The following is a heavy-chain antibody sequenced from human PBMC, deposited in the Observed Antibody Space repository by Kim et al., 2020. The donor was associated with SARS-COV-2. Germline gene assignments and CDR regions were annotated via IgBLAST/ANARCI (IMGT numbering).Heavy chain of an antibody. CDR1: GFIFSTYE. Sequence: GGSLRLSCAASGFIFSTYEINWVRQAPGKGLEWVSYTSTSGSTIYSADSVKGRFTVSRDNARHSVYLQMNSLRYEDTAVYYCARGLYCSSTKCSFGLDVWGQGTTVTVSS. J-gene: IGHJ6*02. V-gene: IGHV3-48*03. CDR3: ARGLYCSSTKCSFGLDV. CDR2: TSTSGSTI. D-gene: IGHD2-2*01.